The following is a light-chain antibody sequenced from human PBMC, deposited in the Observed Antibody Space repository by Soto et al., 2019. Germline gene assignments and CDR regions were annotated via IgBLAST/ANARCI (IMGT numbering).Light chain of an antibody. J-gene: IGKJ1*01. CDR2: GAS. CDR1: QTISTN. CDR3: QQYGIDRT. Sequence: EVVMTQSPATLSLSPGERSTLSFRASQTISTNLAWYQQKPGQAPRLLIYGASSRATGIPDRFSGSGSGTDFTLTISRLEPEDFAVYYCQQYGIDRTFGQGTKVDIK. V-gene: IGKV3-20*01.